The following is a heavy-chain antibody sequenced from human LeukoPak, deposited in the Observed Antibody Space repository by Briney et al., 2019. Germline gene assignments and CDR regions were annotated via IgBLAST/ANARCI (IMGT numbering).Heavy chain of an antibody. J-gene: IGHJ6*03. CDR3: ARNGYDFRNYYYYYMDV. Sequence: PGGSLRLSCAASGFTFSSCEMNWVRQAPGKGLEWVSYIRSSGTTIYYADSVKGRFTISRDNAKNSLYLQMNSLRAEDTAVYYCARNGYDFRNYYYYYMDVWGKGTTVTVSS. CDR2: IRSSGTTI. D-gene: IGHD3-3*01. V-gene: IGHV3-48*03. CDR1: GFTFSSCE.